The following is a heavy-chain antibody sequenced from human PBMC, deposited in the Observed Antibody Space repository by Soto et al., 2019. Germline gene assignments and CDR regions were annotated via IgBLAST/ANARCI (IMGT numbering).Heavy chain of an antibody. CDR2: IYYSGTT. J-gene: IGHJ4*02. V-gene: IGHV4-28*01. D-gene: IGHD1-26*01. CDR3: ARREIQGPIDY. Sequence: SETLSLTCAVSGYSISSSNWWGWIRQPPGKGLEWIGYIYYSGTTYYNPSLKSRVTMSVDTSKNQFSLKLTSVTAVDAAVYYCARREIQGPIDYWGQGTLVTVS. CDR1: GYSISSSNW.